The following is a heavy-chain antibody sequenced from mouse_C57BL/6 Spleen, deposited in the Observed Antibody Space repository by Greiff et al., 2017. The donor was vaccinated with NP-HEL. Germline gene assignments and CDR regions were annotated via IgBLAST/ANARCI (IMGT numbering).Heavy chain of an antibody. V-gene: IGHV1-54*01. D-gene: IGHD2-4*01. CDR1: GYAFTNYL. Sequence: QVQLQQSGAELVRPGTSVKVSCKASGYAFTNYLIEWVKQRPGQGLEWIGVINPGSGGTNYNEKFKGKATLTADKSSSTAYMQLSSLTSEDSAVYFCARGMDYDGFAYWGQGTLVTVSA. CDR2: INPGSGGT. J-gene: IGHJ3*01. CDR3: ARGMDYDGFAY.